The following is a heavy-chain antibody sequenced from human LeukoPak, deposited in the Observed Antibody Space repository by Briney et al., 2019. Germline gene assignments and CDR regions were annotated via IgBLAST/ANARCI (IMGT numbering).Heavy chain of an antibody. D-gene: IGHD2-15*01. CDR2: INHSGST. CDR3: ASAAGYCSGGSCYSAPNS. CDR1: GFTFSSYA. Sequence: GSLRLSCAASGFTFSSYAMSWIRQPPGKGLEWIGEINHSGSTNYNPSLKSRVTISVDTSKNQFSLKLSSVTAADTAVYYCASAAGYCSGGSCYSAPNSWGQGTMVTVSS. V-gene: IGHV4-34*01. J-gene: IGHJ3*01.